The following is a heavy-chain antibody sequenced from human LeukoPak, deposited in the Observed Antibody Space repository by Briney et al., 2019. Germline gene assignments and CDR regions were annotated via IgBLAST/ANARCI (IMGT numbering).Heavy chain of an antibody. D-gene: IGHD2-15*01. CDR1: GYSISSGYY. CDR2: IYHSGST. V-gene: IGHV4-38-2*02. CDR3: ARVGIW. J-gene: IGHJ3*01. Sequence: PSETLSLTCTVSGYSISSGYYWGWIRQPPGKGLEWIGSIYHSGSTYYNPSLKCRVTISVDTSKNQFSLKLSSVTAADTAVYYCARVGIWWGQGTMVTVSS.